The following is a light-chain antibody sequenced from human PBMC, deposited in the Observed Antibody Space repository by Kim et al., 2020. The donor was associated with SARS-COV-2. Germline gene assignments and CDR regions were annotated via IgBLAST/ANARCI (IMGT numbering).Light chain of an antibody. V-gene: IGKV3-15*01. CDR2: GAS. Sequence: GSPGERATLSCRASQSVSSNLAWYQQKPGQAPRLLIYGASTRATGIPARFSGSGSGTEFTLTISSLQSEDFAVYYCQQYNNWRRTFGQGTKVDIK. CDR1: QSVSSN. CDR3: QQYNNWRRT. J-gene: IGKJ1*01.